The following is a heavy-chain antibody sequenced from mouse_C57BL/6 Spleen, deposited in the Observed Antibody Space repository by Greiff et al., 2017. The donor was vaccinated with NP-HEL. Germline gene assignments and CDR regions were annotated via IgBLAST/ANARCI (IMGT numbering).Heavy chain of an antibody. CDR2: ISSGSSTI. V-gene: IGHV5-17*01. CDR1: GFTFSDYG. D-gene: IGHD1-2*01. Sequence: EVQLVESGGGLVKPGGSLKLSCAVSGFTFSDYGMHWVRQAPEKGLEWVAYISSGSSTIYYADTVKGRFTISSDNAKNTLFLQMTSLRSEDTAMYYCAGGTTARYFDVWGTGTTVTVSS. CDR3: AGGTTARYFDV. J-gene: IGHJ1*03.